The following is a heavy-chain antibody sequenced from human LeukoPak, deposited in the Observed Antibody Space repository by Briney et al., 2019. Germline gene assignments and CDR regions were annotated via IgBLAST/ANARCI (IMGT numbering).Heavy chain of an antibody. D-gene: IGHD3-9*01. Sequence: GASVTVSCKTSGYTFTGYYIHWVRQAPGQGLEWMGWISPNSGATNYAEKFQGRVTMATDRSTNTAYMDLSRLTSVDTAVYYCARGHYDRENWLDPWGQGTLVTVSS. CDR3: ARGHYDRENWLDP. CDR2: ISPNSGAT. V-gene: IGHV1-2*02. CDR1: GYTFTGYY. J-gene: IGHJ5*02.